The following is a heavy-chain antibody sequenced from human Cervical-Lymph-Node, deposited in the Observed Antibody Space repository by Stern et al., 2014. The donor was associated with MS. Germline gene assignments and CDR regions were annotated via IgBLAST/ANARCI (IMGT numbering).Heavy chain of an antibody. CDR2: IYPRDSDI. CDR1: GYTFTDYW. J-gene: IGHJ4*02. D-gene: IGHD2-2*01. Sequence: EVQLVQSGAEVRKPGESLKISCKASGYTFTDYWIGWVRQMPGKSLEWMGIIYPRDSDITYSPSFQCPGPISADRSISPAYLQWSSLRASDTAIYYCARRMPPDYWGQGTLVTVSS. V-gene: IGHV5-51*03. CDR3: ARRMPPDY.